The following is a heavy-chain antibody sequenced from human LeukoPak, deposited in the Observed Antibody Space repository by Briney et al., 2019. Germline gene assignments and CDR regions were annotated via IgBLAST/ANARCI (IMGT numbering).Heavy chain of an antibody. V-gene: IGHV4-4*02. J-gene: IGHJ4*02. Sequence: SGTLSLTCAVSGGSLSSGNWWTWVRQSPDKGLEWIGEIYHNGSTNYNPSLKSRVTISLDKSKNHFSLKLSSVTAADTAVYYCLAFHDYGDYWGQGTLVTVSS. CDR3: LAFHDYGDY. CDR2: IYHNGST. CDR1: GGSLSSGNW.